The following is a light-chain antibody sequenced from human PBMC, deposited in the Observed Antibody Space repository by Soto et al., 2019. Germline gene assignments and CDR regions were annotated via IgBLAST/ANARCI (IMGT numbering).Light chain of an antibody. V-gene: IGKV1-6*01. CDR3: LQEYRYPLT. Sequence: AIQLTQSPSSLSASVGDRVTVTCRASQDIGSDLVWFQQRPGKAPKLLISAASTLHSGVPSRFSGSGSGTYFTLTISGLQVEDSATYYCLQEYRYPLTFGGGTEVEIK. CDR2: AAS. J-gene: IGKJ4*01. CDR1: QDIGSD.